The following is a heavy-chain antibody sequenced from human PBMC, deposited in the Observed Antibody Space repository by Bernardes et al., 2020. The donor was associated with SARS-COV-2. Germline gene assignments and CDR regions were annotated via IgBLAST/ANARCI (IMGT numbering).Heavy chain of an antibody. CDR1: GYTFTRFG. CDR3: ARGLEPGMDYYDYEEMDV. J-gene: IGHJ6*02. Sequence: ASMKVSCKASGYTFTRFGINWVRQAPGQGIEWLGWIAAYNGKTKYAQKLQDRVTMTIDPDRDTADLELRRLRSEDTAVYYCARGLEPGMDYYDYEEMDVWGQGTTVTVSS. V-gene: IGHV1-18*01. CDR2: IAAYNGKT. D-gene: IGHD1-1*01.